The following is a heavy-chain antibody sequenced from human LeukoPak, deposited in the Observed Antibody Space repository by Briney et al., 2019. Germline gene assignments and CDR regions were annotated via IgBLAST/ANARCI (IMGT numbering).Heavy chain of an antibody. J-gene: IGHJ4*02. CDR1: GFTFAGYA. CDR3: AKGRLAPAALLDY. Sequence: GGSLRLSCAASGFTFAGYAMSWVRQGPGKGLEWVSDISGGGDTTYYADSVKGRFTISRDNSKNTLYLQMNSLRAEDTAVYYCAKGRLAPAALLDYWGPGTLVTVSS. D-gene: IGHD2-2*01. V-gene: IGHV3-23*01. CDR2: ISGGGDTT.